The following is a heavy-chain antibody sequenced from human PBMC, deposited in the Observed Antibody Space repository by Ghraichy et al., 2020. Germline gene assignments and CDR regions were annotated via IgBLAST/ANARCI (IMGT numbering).Heavy chain of an antibody. CDR1: GGSISSYY. CDR2: IFYSGST. D-gene: IGHD6-13*01. J-gene: IGHJ4*02. V-gene: IGHV4-59*01. CDR3: ARGGSSSWFRPFDY. Sequence: SETLSLTCTVSGGSISSYYWSWIRQPPGKGLEWIGYIFYSGSTNYNSSLKSRVSISVDTSKNQFSLKLSSVTAADTAVYYCARGGSSSWFRPFDYWGQGTLVTVSS.